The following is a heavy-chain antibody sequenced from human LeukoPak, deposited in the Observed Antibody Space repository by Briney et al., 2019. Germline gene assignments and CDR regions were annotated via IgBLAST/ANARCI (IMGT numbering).Heavy chain of an antibody. J-gene: IGHJ4*02. Sequence: QPGGSLRLSCAASGFTFSSYAMSWVRQAPGKGLEWVSAISGSGGSTYYADSVKGRFTISRDNSKNTLYLQMNSLRAEDTAVYYCAKDSELLWFGESPTPYDYWGQGTLVTVSS. CDR3: AKDSELLWFGESPTPYDY. V-gene: IGHV3-23*01. D-gene: IGHD3-10*01. CDR1: GFTFSSYA. CDR2: ISGSGGST.